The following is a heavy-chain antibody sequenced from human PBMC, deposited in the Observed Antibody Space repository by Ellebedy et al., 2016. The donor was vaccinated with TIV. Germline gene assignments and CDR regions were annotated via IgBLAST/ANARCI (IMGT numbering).Heavy chain of an antibody. CDR3: VRDGDDQNLGY. CDR1: GFIFSSYC. D-gene: IGHD5-24*01. Sequence: PGGSLRLSCGASGFIFSSYCMHWVRQAPGKGLVSVSRFYSDGSGTDYADSVKGRFTFSRDNTRNTLYLQMNSLRVEDTAVYYCVRDGDDQNLGYWGQGALVTVSS. CDR2: FYSDGSGT. J-gene: IGHJ4*02. V-gene: IGHV3-74*01.